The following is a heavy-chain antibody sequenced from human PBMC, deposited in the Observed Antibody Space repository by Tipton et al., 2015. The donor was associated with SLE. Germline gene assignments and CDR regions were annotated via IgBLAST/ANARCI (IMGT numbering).Heavy chain of an antibody. J-gene: IGHJ3*02. CDR3: AKDVRGYSGIYWGNAFDI. CDR2: ISWNSGSI. V-gene: IGHV3-9*01. CDR1: RVTLSSYG. Sequence: SLRLSCAASRVTLSSYGMHWVRPAPGKGLEWVSGISWNSGSIVYADSVKGRFTISRDNAKNSLYLQMNSLRAEDTALYHCAKDVRGYSGIYWGNAFDIWGQGTMVTVSS. D-gene: IGHD1-26*01.